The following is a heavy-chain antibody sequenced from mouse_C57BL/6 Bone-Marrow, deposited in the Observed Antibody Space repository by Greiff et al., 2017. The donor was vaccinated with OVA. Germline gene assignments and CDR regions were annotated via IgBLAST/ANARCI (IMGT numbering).Heavy chain of an antibody. Sequence: QVQLQQPGAELVMPGASVKLSCKASGYTFTSYWMHWVKQRPGQGLEWIGEIDPSDSYTNYNQKFKGKSTLTVDKSSSTAYMQLSSLTSEDSAVYYCARRGTVVATRYYFDYWGQGTTLTVSS. J-gene: IGHJ2*01. CDR2: IDPSDSYT. D-gene: IGHD1-1*01. CDR1: GYTFTSYW. CDR3: ARRGTVVATRYYFDY. V-gene: IGHV1-69*01.